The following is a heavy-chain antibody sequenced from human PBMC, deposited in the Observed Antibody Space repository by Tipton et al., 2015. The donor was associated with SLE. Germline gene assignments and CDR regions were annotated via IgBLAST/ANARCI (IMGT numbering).Heavy chain of an antibody. Sequence: TLSLTCAVYGGSFSGYYWNWIRQPPGKGLEWIGEINHSGGTNYNPSLKSRVTISVDTSKNQFSLKLSSVTAADTAVYYCARAPGLDRDYQYYYYMDVWGKGTTVTVSS. V-gene: IGHV4-34*01. D-gene: IGHD3/OR15-3a*01. CDR3: ARAPGLDRDYQYYYYMDV. CDR2: INHSGGT. CDR1: GGSFSGYY. J-gene: IGHJ6*03.